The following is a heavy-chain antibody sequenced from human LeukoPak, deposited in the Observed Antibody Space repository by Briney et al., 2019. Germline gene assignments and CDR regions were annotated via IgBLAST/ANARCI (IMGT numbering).Heavy chain of an antibody. Sequence: GGSLRLSCSASGLTFSDYAMHWVRQAPGKGLEYVSTITSNGGRTYYADSVKGRFTVSRDNAKNSLYLQMSSLRAEDTAVYYCARTLAYWGQGTLVAVSS. CDR2: ITSNGGRT. CDR1: GLTFSDYA. D-gene: IGHD6-13*01. V-gene: IGHV3-64*04. CDR3: ARTLAY. J-gene: IGHJ4*02.